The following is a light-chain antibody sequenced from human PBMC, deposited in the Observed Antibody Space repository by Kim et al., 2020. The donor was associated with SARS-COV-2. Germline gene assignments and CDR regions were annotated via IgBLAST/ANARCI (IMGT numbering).Light chain of an antibody. CDR2: DAF. J-gene: IGKJ4*01. V-gene: IGKV1-8*01. Sequence: ASAGDRVTINCRASQDISNSLAWYQQTPGKAPELLIYDAFTLQSGVSPRFSGSRSGTDFTLTISSLRSEDFATYYCQQHYIYPLTFGGGTKVDIK. CDR1: QDISNS. CDR3: QQHYIYPLT.